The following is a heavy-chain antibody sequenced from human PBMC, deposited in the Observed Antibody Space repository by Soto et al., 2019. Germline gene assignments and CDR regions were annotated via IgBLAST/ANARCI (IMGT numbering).Heavy chain of an antibody. D-gene: IGHD6-13*01. CDR3: ASASGIAAAGGMDV. J-gene: IGHJ6*02. Sequence: QVQLVQSGAEVKKPGSSVKVSCKASGGTFSSYTISWVRQAPGLGLEWMGRIIPILGIANYAQKFQGRVTITPDKSTSPAYMELIRLRFDDTAVYYCASASGIAAAGGMDVWGQGTTVTVSS. CDR1: GGTFSSYT. V-gene: IGHV1-69*02. CDR2: IIPILGIA.